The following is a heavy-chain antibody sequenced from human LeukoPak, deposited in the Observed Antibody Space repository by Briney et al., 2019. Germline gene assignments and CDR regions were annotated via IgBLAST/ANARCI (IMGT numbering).Heavy chain of an antibody. V-gene: IGHV1-2*02. CDR2: INPNSGGT. CDR3: ARGAYYYDSSRVPYYFDY. Sequence: ASVKVSCKASGYTFTGYYMHWVRQAPGQGLEWMGWINPNSGGTNYAQKFQGRVTMTRDTSISTAYMELSRLRSDDTAVYYCARGAYYYDSSRVPYYFDYWGQGTLVTVSS. J-gene: IGHJ4*02. D-gene: IGHD3-22*01. CDR1: GYTFTGYY.